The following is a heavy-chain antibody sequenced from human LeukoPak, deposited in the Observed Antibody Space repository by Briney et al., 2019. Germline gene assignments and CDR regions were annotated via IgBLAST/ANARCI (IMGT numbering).Heavy chain of an antibody. CDR3: AREGVTKYYFDY. D-gene: IGHD4-11*01. J-gene: IGHJ4*02. CDR1: GGSISSSSYY. CDR2: IYYSGST. Sequence: SETLSLTCTVSGGSISSSSYYWGWIRQPPGKGLEWIGSIYYSGSTYYNPSLKSRVTISVDTSKNQFSLKLSSVTAADTAVYYCAREGVTKYYFDYWGQGTLVTVSS. V-gene: IGHV4-39*07.